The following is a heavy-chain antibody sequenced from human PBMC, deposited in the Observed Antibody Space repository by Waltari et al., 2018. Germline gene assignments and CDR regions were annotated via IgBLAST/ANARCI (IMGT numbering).Heavy chain of an antibody. CDR2: IWFDGSNQ. CDR3: AKGAYHVSSSNGDS. CDR1: PFTFSRND. Sequence: QGQLVESGGGVVQPGGSLRLSCTDSPFTFSRNDLHWVRQTPGKGLEWVAVIWFDGSNQFYADSVKGRFTISRDNSKNTAYLHMNSLRAEDTAIYYCAKGAYHVSSSNGDSWGQGTLVIVSS. J-gene: IGHJ4*02. D-gene: IGHD6-6*01. V-gene: IGHV3-30*02.